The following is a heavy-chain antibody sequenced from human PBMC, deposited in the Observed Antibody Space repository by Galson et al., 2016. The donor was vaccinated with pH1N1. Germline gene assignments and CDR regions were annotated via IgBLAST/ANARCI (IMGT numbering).Heavy chain of an antibody. V-gene: IGHV3-30*18. J-gene: IGHJ4*02. Sequence: SLRLSCAASGFTFKNYAMHWVRQVPGMGLEWVGVISDDGSKTWSRDSLKGRFIVSRDNSKSTLYLQMDSLRGEDSAVYYCTKANAGGTSYIIDYWGQGTLVTVSP. CDR2: ISDDGSKT. D-gene: IGHD1-26*01. CDR3: TKANAGGTSYIIDY. CDR1: GFTFKNYA.